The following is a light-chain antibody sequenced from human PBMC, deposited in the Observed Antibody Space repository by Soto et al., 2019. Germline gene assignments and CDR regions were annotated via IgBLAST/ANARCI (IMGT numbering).Light chain of an antibody. CDR3: QQYNSYWT. CDR2: DAS. V-gene: IGKV1-5*01. Sequence: DIQMTQSPSTLSASVGARVTITCRASQSISSWLAWYPQKPGKAPKLLIYDASSLEIGVPSRFSGSGSGTEFTLTISSLQPDDFATYYCQQYNSYWTFGQGTKVEIK. CDR1: QSISSW. J-gene: IGKJ1*01.